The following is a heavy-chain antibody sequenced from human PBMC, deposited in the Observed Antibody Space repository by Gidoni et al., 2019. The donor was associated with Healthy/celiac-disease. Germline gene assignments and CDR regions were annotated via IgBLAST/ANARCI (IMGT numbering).Heavy chain of an antibody. D-gene: IGHD6-13*01. CDR3: ARVKYSSSWYPRLVDYYYGMDV. J-gene: IGHJ6*02. CDR2: IYYSGST. Sequence: QVQLQESGPGLVKPSETLSLTCTVSGGSISSYYWSWIRQPPGKGLEWIGYIYYSGSTNYNPSLKSRVTISVDTSKNQFSLKLSSVTAADTAVYYCARVKYSSSWYPRLVDYYYGMDVWGQGTTVTVSS. V-gene: IGHV4-59*01. CDR1: GGSISSYY.